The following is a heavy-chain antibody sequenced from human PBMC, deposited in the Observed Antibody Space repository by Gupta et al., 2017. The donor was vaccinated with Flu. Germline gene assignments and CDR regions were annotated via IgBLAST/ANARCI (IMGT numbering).Heavy chain of an antibody. Sequence: QEHLVESGGGWVQPGTALQLSCAASGFTFGPYARYWVRQAPGKGLEWVALIWNDGSNKYHVDSVKGRFTISRDNSKSTLYLQMNSLRDEDTAVYYCARNGYCTSTSCSFYIDVWGKGTTVTVSS. CDR2: IWNDGSNK. D-gene: IGHD2-2*01. J-gene: IGHJ6*03. V-gene: IGHV3-33*01. CDR1: GFTFGPYA. CDR3: ARNGYCTSTSCSFYIDV.